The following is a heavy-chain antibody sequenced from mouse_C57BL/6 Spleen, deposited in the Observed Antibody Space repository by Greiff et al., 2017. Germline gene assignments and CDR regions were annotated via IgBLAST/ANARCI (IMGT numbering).Heavy chain of an antibody. Sequence: QVHVKQSGAELVRPGASVTLSCKASGYTFTDYEMHWVKQTPVHGLEWIGAIDPETGGTAYNQKFKGKAILTADKSSSTAYMELRSLTSEDSAVYYCTREESTMIREFAYWGQGTLVTVSA. V-gene: IGHV1-15*01. CDR3: TREESTMIREFAY. CDR1: GYTFTDYE. J-gene: IGHJ3*01. D-gene: IGHD2-4*01. CDR2: IDPETGGT.